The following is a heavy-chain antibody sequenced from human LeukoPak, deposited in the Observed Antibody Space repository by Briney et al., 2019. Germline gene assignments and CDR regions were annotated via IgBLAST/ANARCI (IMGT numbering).Heavy chain of an antibody. D-gene: IGHD3-10*01. Sequence: SETLSLTCTVSGGSVSSGSYYWSWIRQPPGKGLEWIGSIYYSGSTNYNPSLKSRVTISVDTSKNQFSLKLSSVTAADTAVYYYARALMVRGLITYYYFDYWGQGTLVTVSS. V-gene: IGHV4-61*01. CDR1: GGSVSSGSYY. CDR3: ARALMVRGLITYYYFDY. J-gene: IGHJ4*02. CDR2: IYYSGST.